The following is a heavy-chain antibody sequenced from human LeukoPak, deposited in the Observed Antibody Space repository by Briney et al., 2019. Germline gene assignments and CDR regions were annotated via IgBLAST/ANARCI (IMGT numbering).Heavy chain of an antibody. D-gene: IGHD3-22*01. CDR2: IKSDGST. Sequence: GGSLRLSCAASGFTFSRYWMHWLRQAPGKGLVWVSRIKSDGSTNYADSVEGRFTISRDNAKNTLSLQMNSLRAEDTGVYYCARAPSEIGGYYPEYFRHWGQGTLVTVSS. V-gene: IGHV3-74*01. CDR3: ARAPSEIGGYYPEYFRH. CDR1: GFTFSRYW. J-gene: IGHJ1*01.